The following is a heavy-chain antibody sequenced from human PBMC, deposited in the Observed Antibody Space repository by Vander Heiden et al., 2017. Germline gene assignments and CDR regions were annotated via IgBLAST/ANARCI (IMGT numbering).Heavy chain of an antibody. D-gene: IGHD5-18*01. CDR3: ARGQRGYSYGYLDY. J-gene: IGHJ4*02. V-gene: IGHV3-72*01. Sequence: EVQLVESGGGLVQPGGSLRLSCAASGFTFSDHYMDWVRQAPVKGLEWVGRTRNKANSYTTEYAASVKGRFTISRDDSKNSLYLQMNSLKTEDTAVYYCARGQRGYSYGYLDYWGQGTLVTVSS. CDR1: GFTFSDHY. CDR2: TRNKANSYTT.